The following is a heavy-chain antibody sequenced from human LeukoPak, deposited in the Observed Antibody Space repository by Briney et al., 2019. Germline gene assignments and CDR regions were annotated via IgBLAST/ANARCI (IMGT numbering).Heavy chain of an antibody. CDR1: GFTFSSYA. CDR3: ARWDDLLLIDY. V-gene: IGHV3-23*01. D-gene: IGHD3-9*01. Sequence: PGGSLRLSCAASGFTFSSYAMSWVRQAPGKGLEWVSAISGSGGSTYYADSVKGRFTISRDNAKNSVYLQMNSLRAEDTAVYYCARWDDLLLIDYWGQGTLVTVSS. J-gene: IGHJ4*02. CDR2: ISGSGGST.